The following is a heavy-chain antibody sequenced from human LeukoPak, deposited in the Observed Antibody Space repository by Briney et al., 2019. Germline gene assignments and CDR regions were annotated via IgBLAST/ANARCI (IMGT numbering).Heavy chain of an antibody. Sequence: QTGGSLRLSCAASGFTFSSYGMHWVRQAPGKGLEWVAVIWYDGTNKYYADSVKGRFTISRDNSKNTVYLQMNSLRGEDTAVYFCARGWVVATGGFDMWGQGTMVTVSS. CDR2: IWYDGTNK. J-gene: IGHJ3*02. CDR3: ARGWVVATGGFDM. D-gene: IGHD2-8*02. CDR1: GFTFSSYG. V-gene: IGHV3-33*01.